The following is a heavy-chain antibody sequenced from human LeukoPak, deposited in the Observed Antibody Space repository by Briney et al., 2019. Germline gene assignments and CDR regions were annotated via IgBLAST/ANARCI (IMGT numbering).Heavy chain of an antibody. CDR1: GFTFSSYA. Sequence: GGSLRLSCAASGFTFSSYAMHWVRQAPGKGLEWVAVISYDGSNKYYADSVKGRFTISRDNSKNTLYLQMNSLRAEDTAVYYCARDPQYYDILTGYPRVGGGYFDYWGQGTLVTVSS. CDR2: ISYDGSNK. D-gene: IGHD3-9*01. V-gene: IGHV3-30-3*01. CDR3: ARDPQYYDILTGYPRVGGGYFDY. J-gene: IGHJ4*02.